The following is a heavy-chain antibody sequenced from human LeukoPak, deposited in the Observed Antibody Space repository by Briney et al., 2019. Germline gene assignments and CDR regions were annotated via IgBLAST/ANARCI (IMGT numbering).Heavy chain of an antibody. Sequence: GGSLRLSCAASGFTFSSYNMNWVRQAPGKGLEWVSYISSSSSSIYYADSVKGRFTISRDNAKNSLYLQMNSLRDEDTAVYYCARDRDYIWGSYRIPLDYWGRGTLVTVSS. CDR3: ARDRDYIWGSYRIPLDY. CDR2: ISSSSSSI. V-gene: IGHV3-48*02. D-gene: IGHD3-16*02. J-gene: IGHJ4*02. CDR1: GFTFSSYN.